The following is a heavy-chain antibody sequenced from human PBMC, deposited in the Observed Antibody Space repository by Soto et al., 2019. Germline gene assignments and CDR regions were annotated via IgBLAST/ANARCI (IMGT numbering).Heavy chain of an antibody. J-gene: IGHJ1*01. V-gene: IGHV2-5*02. D-gene: IGHD3-10*01. Sequence: QITLKESGPTLLKPTQTLTLTCTFSGFSLSTSAVVVGWIRQPPGKALEWLALIYGDDDKRYSPSLKSRLTITKHTSKNQVVLTMTNMDPVDTATYFCTHSLTMVRAQVLEYFQHWGQGTLLTVSS. CDR1: GFSLSTSAVV. CDR3: THSLTMVRAQVLEYFQH. CDR2: IYGDDDK.